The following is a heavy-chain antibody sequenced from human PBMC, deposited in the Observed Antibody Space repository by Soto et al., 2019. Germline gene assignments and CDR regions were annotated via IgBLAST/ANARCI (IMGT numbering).Heavy chain of an antibody. Sequence: GGSLRLSCAASGFTFSSYWMHWVRQAPGKGLVWVSRTNSDGSSTSYADSVKGRFTISRDNAKNTVYLQMNSLRAEDTAVYYCAKALGGVGSSGWPDAFDIWGQGTMVTVSS. CDR2: TNSDGSST. V-gene: IGHV3-74*01. J-gene: IGHJ3*02. D-gene: IGHD6-19*01. CDR3: AKALGGVGSSGWPDAFDI. CDR1: GFTFSSYW.